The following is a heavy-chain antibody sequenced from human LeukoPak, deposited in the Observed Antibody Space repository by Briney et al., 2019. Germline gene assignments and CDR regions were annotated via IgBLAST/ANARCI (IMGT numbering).Heavy chain of an antibody. CDR3: ARGIVVPAASGYFDY. CDR2: IYYSGST. CDR1: GGSISSSSYY. J-gene: IGHJ4*02. D-gene: IGHD2-2*01. V-gene: IGHV4-39*07. Sequence: SETLSLTCTVSGGSISSSSYYWGWIRQPPGKGLEWIGSIYYSGSTYYNPSLKSRVTISVDTSKNQFSLKLSSVTAADTAVYYCARGIVVPAASGYFDYWGQGTLVTVSS.